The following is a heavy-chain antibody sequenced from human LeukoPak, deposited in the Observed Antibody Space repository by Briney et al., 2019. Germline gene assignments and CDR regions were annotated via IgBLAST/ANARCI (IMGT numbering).Heavy chain of an antibody. V-gene: IGHV4-39*01. J-gene: IGHJ5*02. D-gene: IGHD3-10*01. CDR1: GGSISSSSYY. Sequence: SETLSFTCTVSGGSISSSSYYWGCIRQPPGKGLEWIGSIYFSGSTYYNPSLKSRVTISIDTSKNQFSLKLSSVTAADTAVYYCARNKYYYGSKNYGVPNWFDPWGQGTLVTVSS. CDR2: IYFSGST. CDR3: ARNKYYYGSKNYGVPNWFDP.